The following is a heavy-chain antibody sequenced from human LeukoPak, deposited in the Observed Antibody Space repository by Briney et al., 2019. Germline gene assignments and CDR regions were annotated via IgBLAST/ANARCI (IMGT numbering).Heavy chain of an antibody. Sequence: SETLSLTCTVSGGSISSSSYYWGWIRQPPGTGLEWIGSIYYSVSTYYNPSLKSRVTISVYTSKNQCSLKLSSVTAADTAVYYCARENGDYNWFDPWGQGTLVTVSS. J-gene: IGHJ5*02. CDR2: IYYSVST. V-gene: IGHV4-39*07. CDR1: GGSISSSSYY. CDR3: ARENGDYNWFDP. D-gene: IGHD4-17*01.